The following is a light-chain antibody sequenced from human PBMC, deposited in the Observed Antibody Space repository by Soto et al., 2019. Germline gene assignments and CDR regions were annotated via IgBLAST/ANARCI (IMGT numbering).Light chain of an antibody. V-gene: IGLV1-40*01. J-gene: IGLJ3*02. CDR1: SSNIGAGYD. Sequence: QSVLTQPPSVSGAPGQRVTIFCTGTSSNIGAGYDVHWYQQLPGTVPKLLIYGSNNRPSGVPDRFSGSKSGTSASLAITGLQADDEAAYYCKSYTSISTWVFGGGTKLTVL. CDR3: KSYTSISTWV. CDR2: GSN.